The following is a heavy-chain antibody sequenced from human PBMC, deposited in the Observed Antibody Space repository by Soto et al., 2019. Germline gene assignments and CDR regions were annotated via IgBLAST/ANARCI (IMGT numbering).Heavy chain of an antibody. CDR2: ISGSGGST. D-gene: IGHD3-22*01. CDR3: AKALRYYYYDSSGHAFDI. CDR1: GFTFSSYA. J-gene: IGHJ3*02. V-gene: IGHV3-23*01. Sequence: HPGGSLRLSCEASGFTFSSYAMSWVRQAPGKGLEWVSAISGSGGSTYYADSVKGRFTISRDNSKNTLYLQMNSLRAEDTAVYYCAKALRYYYYDSSGHAFDIWGQGTMVTVSS.